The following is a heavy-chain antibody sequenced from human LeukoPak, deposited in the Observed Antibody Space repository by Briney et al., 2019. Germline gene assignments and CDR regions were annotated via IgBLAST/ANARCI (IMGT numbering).Heavy chain of an antibody. D-gene: IGHD3-22*01. Sequence: PGGSLRLSCAASVFTCSIYAMSWARHSPGKGLEWVSAICDRGGTAHYADSVKRRYTITSDNSKNTLYLQMNSMRAEDTAVYYCAKKGYYDGSGYYMYYFDHWGQGTLVTVSS. J-gene: IGHJ4*02. V-gene: IGHV3-23*01. CDR3: AKKGYYDGSGYYMYYFDH. CDR2: ICDRGGTA. CDR1: VFTCSIYA.